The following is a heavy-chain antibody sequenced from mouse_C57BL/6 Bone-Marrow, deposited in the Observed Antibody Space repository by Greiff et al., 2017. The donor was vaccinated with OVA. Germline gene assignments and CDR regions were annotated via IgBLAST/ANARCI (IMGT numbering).Heavy chain of an antibody. CDR2: IDPANGNT. D-gene: IGHD3-2*02. CDR1: GFNIKNTY. J-gene: IGHJ3*01. V-gene: IGHV14-3*01. CDR3: ARRNSSGYWFAY. Sequence: EVMLVESVAELVRPGASVKLSCTASGFNIKNTYMHWVKQRPEQGLEWIGRIDPANGNTKYAPKFQGKATITADTSSNTAYLQLSSLTSEDTAIYYCARRNSSGYWFAYWGQGTLVTVSA.